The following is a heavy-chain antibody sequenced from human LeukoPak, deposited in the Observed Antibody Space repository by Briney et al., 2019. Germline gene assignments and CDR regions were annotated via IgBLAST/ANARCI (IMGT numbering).Heavy chain of an antibody. CDR3: ARIAPRGYDAFDI. J-gene: IGHJ3*02. CDR1: GGSISSYY. CDR2: IYTSGST. Sequence: PSETLSLTCTVSGGSISSYYWSWIRHPAGKGLEEIGRIYTSGSTNYNPSLKSRVTMSVDASKNQFSLKLSSVAAADTAVYYCARIAPRGYDAFDIWGQGTMVTVSS. D-gene: IGHD2-15*01. V-gene: IGHV4-4*07.